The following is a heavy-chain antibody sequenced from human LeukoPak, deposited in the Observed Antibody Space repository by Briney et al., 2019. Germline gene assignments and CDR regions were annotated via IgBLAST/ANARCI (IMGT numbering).Heavy chain of an antibody. CDR1: GYIFTDYY. V-gene: IGHV1-2*02. CDR3: VREGYCSGGSCISPSFQH. CDR2: INPNSGGT. Sequence: GASVKVSCKASGYIFTDYYMHWVRQAPGQGLEWMGWINPNSGGTNYAQKFQGRVTMTRDTSISTAYMEVSRLRSDDTAVYYCVREGYCSGGSCISPSFQHWGQGTLVTVSS. J-gene: IGHJ1*01. D-gene: IGHD2-15*01.